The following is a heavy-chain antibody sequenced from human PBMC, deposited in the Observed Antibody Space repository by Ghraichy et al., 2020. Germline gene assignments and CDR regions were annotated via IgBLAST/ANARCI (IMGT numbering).Heavy chain of an antibody. CDR2: IKQDGSEK. J-gene: IGHJ6*02. CDR3: ARDPLVGATGYYYYGMDA. V-gene: IGHV3-7*01. D-gene: IGHD1-26*01. Sequence: GGSLRLSCAASGFTFSSYWMSWVRQAPGKGLEWVANIKQDGSEKYYVDSVKGRFTISRDNAKNSLYLQMNSLRAEDTAVYYCARDPLVGATGYYYYGMDAWGQGTTVPGSS. CDR1: GFTFSSYW.